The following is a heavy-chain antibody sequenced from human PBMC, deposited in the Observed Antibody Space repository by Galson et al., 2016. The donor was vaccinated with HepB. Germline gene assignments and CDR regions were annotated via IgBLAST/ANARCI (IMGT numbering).Heavy chain of an antibody. J-gene: IGHJ4*02. V-gene: IGHV1-24*01. CDR1: GYSLTDYS. CDR2: LDPEDGET. CDR3: ATLTFRLTAEDYSESSGYLYYFDS. D-gene: IGHD3-22*01. Sequence: SVKVSCKVSGYSLTDYSMHWVRQAPGKGLEWMGGLDPEDGETIIAQKFQGRLTMTEDTSTDTGYMELSSLTSEDTAVYYCATLTFRLTAEDYSESSGYLYYFDSWGQGTLVTISS.